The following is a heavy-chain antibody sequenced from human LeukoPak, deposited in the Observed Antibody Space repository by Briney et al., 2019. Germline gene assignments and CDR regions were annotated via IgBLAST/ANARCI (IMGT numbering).Heavy chain of an antibody. V-gene: IGHV1-18*01. CDR2: ISAYNGNT. J-gene: IGHJ4*02. CDR1: GYTFTNYG. Sequence: ASVKVSCKASGYTFTNYGIIWVRQAPGQGLEWMGWISAYNGNTNYAQKLQGRVTMTTDTSTSTAYMELRSLRSDDTAVYYCARVGAIRFLEWLAFFDYWGQGTLVTVSS. CDR3: ARVGAIRFLEWLAFFDY. D-gene: IGHD3-3*01.